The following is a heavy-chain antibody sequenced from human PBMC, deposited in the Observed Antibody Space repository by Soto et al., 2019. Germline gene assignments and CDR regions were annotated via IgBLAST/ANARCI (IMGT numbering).Heavy chain of an antibody. V-gene: IGHV1-18*01. Sequence: QVQLVQSGAEVKKPGASVKVSCKASGYTFTSYGISWVRQAPGQGLEWMGWISAYNGNTNYAQKLQGRVTMTTDTSTSTAYMELRSLRSDDTAVYYCARDFVVVSAATDTGDYYYYGMDVWGQGTTVTVSS. D-gene: IGHD2-2*01. J-gene: IGHJ6*02. CDR1: GYTFTSYG. CDR3: ARDFVVVSAATDTGDYYYYGMDV. CDR2: ISAYNGNT.